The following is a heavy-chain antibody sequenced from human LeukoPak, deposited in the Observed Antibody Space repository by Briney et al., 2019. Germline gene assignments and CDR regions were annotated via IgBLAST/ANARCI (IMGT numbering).Heavy chain of an antibody. D-gene: IGHD4-11*01. CDR1: GSNFTSYR. V-gene: IGHV5-51*01. CDR3: ARQAGLTEVDYTRDD. Sequence: GESLKISCKDSGSNFTSYRIGWVRQMPGKGLEWMGIIFPGDSDTRYSPSFQGQVTISVDESINTAYLQWSSLKASDTAMYYCARQAGLTEVDYTRDDWGQGTLVTVSS. CDR2: IFPGDSDT. J-gene: IGHJ4*02.